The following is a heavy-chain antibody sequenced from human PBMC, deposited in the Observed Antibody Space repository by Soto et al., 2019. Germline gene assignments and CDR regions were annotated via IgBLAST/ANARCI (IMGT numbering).Heavy chain of an antibody. CDR1: GFIFSSYA. Sequence: GGSLRLSCAASGFIFSSYAMHWVRQAPGKGLEWVAVMSYDGSNKYYADSVKGRFTISRDNSKNTLYLQMNSLRAEDTAVYYCARDGLTLSSGWYGLGYYFDYWGQGTLVTVSS. D-gene: IGHD6-19*01. J-gene: IGHJ4*02. CDR2: MSYDGSNK. V-gene: IGHV3-30*03. CDR3: ARDGLTLSSGWYGLGYYFDY.